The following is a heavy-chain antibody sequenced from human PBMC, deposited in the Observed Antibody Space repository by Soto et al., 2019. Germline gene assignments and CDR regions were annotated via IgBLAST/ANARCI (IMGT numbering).Heavy chain of an antibody. CDR3: AKGATGAFDY. Sequence: ESGGGVVQPGRSLRLSCAASGFTFSSYGMHWVRQAPGKGLEWVAVISYDGSNKYYADSVKGRFTISRDNSKNTLYLQMNSLRAEDTAVYYCAKGATGAFDYWGQGTLVTVSS. D-gene: IGHD7-27*01. J-gene: IGHJ4*02. CDR1: GFTFSSYG. V-gene: IGHV3-30*18. CDR2: ISYDGSNK.